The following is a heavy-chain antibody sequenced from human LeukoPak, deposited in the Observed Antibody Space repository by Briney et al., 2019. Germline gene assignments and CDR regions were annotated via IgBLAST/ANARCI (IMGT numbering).Heavy chain of an antibody. V-gene: IGHV4-34*01. CDR2: INHSGST. CDR1: GGSFSNYY. D-gene: IGHD6-19*01. J-gene: IGHJ4*02. Sequence: SETLSLTCAVYGGSFSNYYWSWIRQPPGKGLEWIGEINHSGSTNYNPSLKSRVTMSVDTSKNQFSLKLSSVTAADTAVYYCARVEDSSGGGYYFDYWGQGTLVTVSS. CDR3: ARVEDSSGGGYYFDY.